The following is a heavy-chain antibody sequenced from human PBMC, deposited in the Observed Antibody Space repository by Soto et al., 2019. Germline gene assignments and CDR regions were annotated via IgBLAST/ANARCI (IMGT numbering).Heavy chain of an antibody. CDR2: VANDGSNQ. V-gene: IGHV3-30*03. CDR3: ARSSGGSSWYPPDY. CDR1: GFTFSSYG. D-gene: IGHD6-13*01. Sequence: QVQLVESGGGVVQPERSLRLSCAASGFTFSSYGMQRVRQSPGEGPEWVAIVANDGSNQYYAESVKGRFTSSRDNSKTTVFLEMDSLRPEDTAVYYCARSSGGSSWYPPDYWGQGTRVTVSS. J-gene: IGHJ4*02.